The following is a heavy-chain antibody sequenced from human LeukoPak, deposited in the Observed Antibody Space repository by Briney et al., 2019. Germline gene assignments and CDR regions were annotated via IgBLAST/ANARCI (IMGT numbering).Heavy chain of an antibody. CDR2: IWYDGSNK. V-gene: IGHV3-33*08. CDR3: ARGAQVGATDAFDI. D-gene: IGHD1-26*01. Sequence: GGSLRLSCAATGFTFSSYSMHWVRQAPGKGLEWVAAIWYDGSNKYYADSVRGRFTISRDNSKNTLYLQMNSLRVEDTAVYYCARGAQVGATDAFDIWGQGTLVTVSS. CDR1: GFTFSSYS. J-gene: IGHJ3*02.